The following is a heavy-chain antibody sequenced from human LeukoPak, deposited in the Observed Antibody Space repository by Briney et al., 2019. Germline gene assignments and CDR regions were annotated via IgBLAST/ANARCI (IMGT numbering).Heavy chain of an antibody. D-gene: IGHD3-3*01. J-gene: IGHJ5*02. CDR1: GYTFTSYD. CDR2: MNPNSANT. CDR3: ARRGTIFGRGGWFDP. Sequence: GASVKVSCKASGYTFTSYDINWVRQATGQGLEWMGWMNPNSANTGYAQKFQGRATLTRNTSINTAYMELSSLRSDDTAVYYCARRGTIFGRGGWFDPWGQGTLVTVSS. V-gene: IGHV1-8*03.